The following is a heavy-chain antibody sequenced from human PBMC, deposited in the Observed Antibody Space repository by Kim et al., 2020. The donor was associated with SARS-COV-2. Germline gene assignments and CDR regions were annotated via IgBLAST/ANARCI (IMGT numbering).Heavy chain of an antibody. CDR2: IYSGGST. Sequence: GGSLRLSCAASGFTVSSNYMSWVRQAPGKGLEWVSVIYSGGSTYYADSVKGRFTISRDNSKNTLYLQMNSLRAEDTAVYYCARDEPITIFGVPGGMDYWGQGTLVTVSS. CDR1: GFTVSSNY. J-gene: IGHJ4*02. V-gene: IGHV3-53*01. D-gene: IGHD3-3*01. CDR3: ARDEPITIFGVPGGMDY.